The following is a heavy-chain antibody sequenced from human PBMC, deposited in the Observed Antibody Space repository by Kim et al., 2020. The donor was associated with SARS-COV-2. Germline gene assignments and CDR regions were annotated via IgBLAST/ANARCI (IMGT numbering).Heavy chain of an antibody. J-gene: IGHJ6*02. CDR1: GFTFSSYA. CDR2: ISYDGSNK. D-gene: IGHD3-10*01. CDR3: ARAFSGSYYYGMDV. V-gene: IGHV3-30*04. Sequence: GGSLRLSCAASGFTFSSYAMHWVRQAPGKGLEWVAVISYDGSNKYYADSVKGRFTISRDNSKNTLYLQMNSLRAEDTAVYYCARAFSGSYYYGMDVWGQGTTVTVSS.